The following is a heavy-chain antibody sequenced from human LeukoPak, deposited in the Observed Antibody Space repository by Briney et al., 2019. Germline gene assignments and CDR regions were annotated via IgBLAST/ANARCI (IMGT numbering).Heavy chain of an antibody. CDR2: IRYDGSNK. D-gene: IGHD2-2*01. CDR3: AKDRHAPGRYCSSTTCFPFDS. J-gene: IGHJ5*01. Sequence: GGSLRLSCAASGFTFSSYGMHWVRQAPGKGLEWVAFIRYDGSNKYYADSVKGRFTISRDNSKSTLYLQMNSLRAQDTAVYYCAKDRHAPGRYCSSTTCFPFDSWGQGTLVTVSS. V-gene: IGHV3-30*02. CDR1: GFTFSSYG.